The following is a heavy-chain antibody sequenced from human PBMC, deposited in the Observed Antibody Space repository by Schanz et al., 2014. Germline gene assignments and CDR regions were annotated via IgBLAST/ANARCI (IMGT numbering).Heavy chain of an antibody. J-gene: IGHJ6*02. V-gene: IGHV1-46*01. CDR2: INPIGGST. CDR1: GYTFTTYY. D-gene: IGHD1-26*01. Sequence: QVQLVQSGAEVRKPGASVKVFCKASGYTFTTYYFYWVRQAPGQGLEWMGIINPIGGSTTYAQKFQGRVTMTRATSTSTVNMELTSLRSEDTAVYYCARDPYSASYFPSPPLYGLDVWGQGTTVTVSS. CDR3: ARDPYSASYFPSPPLYGLDV.